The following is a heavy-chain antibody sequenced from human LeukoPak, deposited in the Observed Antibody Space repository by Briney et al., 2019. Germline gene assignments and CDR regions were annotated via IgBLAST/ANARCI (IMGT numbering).Heavy chain of an antibody. Sequence: PGGSLRLSCAASGFTFSSYEMNWVRQPPAKGLEWVSYISSSGSTIYYADSVKGRFTISRDNAKNSLYLQMNSLRAEDTAVYYCASSYSGDYFDYWGQGTLVTVSS. CDR2: ISSSGSTI. D-gene: IGHD1-26*01. CDR3: ASSYSGDYFDY. CDR1: GFTFSSYE. V-gene: IGHV3-48*03. J-gene: IGHJ4*02.